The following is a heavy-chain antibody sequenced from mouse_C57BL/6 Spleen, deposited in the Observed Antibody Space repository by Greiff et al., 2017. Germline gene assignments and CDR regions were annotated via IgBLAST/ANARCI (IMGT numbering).Heavy chain of an antibody. CDR2: IWRGGST. V-gene: IGHV2-2*01. CDR3: ARIRYGNSDYYAMDY. J-gene: IGHJ4*01. Sequence: QVQLQQSGPGLVQPSQSLSMTCTVSGFSLTSYGVHWVRQSPGKGLEWLGVIWRGGSTDYNAAFISRLSISKDNSKSQVFFKMNSLQADDTAIYFCARIRYGNSDYYAMDYWGQGTLVTVSS. D-gene: IGHD2-1*01. CDR1: GFSLTSYG.